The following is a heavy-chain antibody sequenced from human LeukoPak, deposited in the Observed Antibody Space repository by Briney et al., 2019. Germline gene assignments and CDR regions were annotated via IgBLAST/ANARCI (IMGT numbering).Heavy chain of an antibody. D-gene: IGHD1-1*01. CDR2: ISYDGSNK. Sequence: PGRSLRLSCAASGFTFSYYGMHWVRQAPGKGLEWVAVISYDGSNKYYADFVKGRFTISRDNSKNTLYLQMNSLRAEDMAVYYCVKRWTGTTIGQQDYWGQGTLVTVSS. CDR3: VKRWTGTTIGQQDY. V-gene: IGHV3-30*18. CDR1: GFTFSYYG. J-gene: IGHJ4*02.